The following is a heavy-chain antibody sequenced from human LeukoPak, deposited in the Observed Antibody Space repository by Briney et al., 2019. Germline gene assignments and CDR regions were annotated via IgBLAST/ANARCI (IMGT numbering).Heavy chain of an antibody. CDR1: GFTFSSYS. CDR3: ARDAKYSSCWAYNWFDP. Sequence: KSGGSLRLSCAASGFTFSSYSMNWVRQAPGKGLEWVSSISSSSSYIYYADSVKGRFTISRDNAKNSLYLQMNSLRAEDTAVYYCARDAKYSSCWAYNWFDPWGQGTLVTVSS. CDR2: ISSSSSYI. V-gene: IGHV3-21*01. D-gene: IGHD6-13*01. J-gene: IGHJ5*02.